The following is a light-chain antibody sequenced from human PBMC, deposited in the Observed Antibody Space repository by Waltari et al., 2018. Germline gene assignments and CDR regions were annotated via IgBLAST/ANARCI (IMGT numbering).Light chain of an antibody. J-gene: IGLJ3*02. Sequence: QLVLTQSPSASPSLGASVKLTRPLSSGPSSNTFARHPQQPEKGPRYLMKVNSDGSHTKGDEIPDRFSGSGSGAERYLTIASGQSEDEADYYCQTGGHGTWVFGGGTKLTVL. CDR2: VNSDGSH. CDR1: SGPSSNT. CDR3: QTGGHGTWV. V-gene: IGLV4-69*01.